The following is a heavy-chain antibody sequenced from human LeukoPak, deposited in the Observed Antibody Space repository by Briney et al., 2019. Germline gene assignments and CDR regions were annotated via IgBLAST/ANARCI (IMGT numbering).Heavy chain of an antibody. Sequence: ASVKVSCKASGYTFTSYAMHWVRQAPGQRLEWMGWINAGNGNTKYSQKFQGRVTITRDTSPSTAYMELSSLRSEDTAVYYCARVQSAYCSSTSCYGGYFDYWGQGTLVTVSS. V-gene: IGHV1-3*01. CDR2: INAGNGNT. CDR1: GYTFTSYA. J-gene: IGHJ4*02. CDR3: ARVQSAYCSSTSCYGGYFDY. D-gene: IGHD2-2*01.